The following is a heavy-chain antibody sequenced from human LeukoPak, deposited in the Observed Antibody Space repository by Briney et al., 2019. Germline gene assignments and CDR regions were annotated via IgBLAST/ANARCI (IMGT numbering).Heavy chain of an antibody. J-gene: IGHJ6*02. Sequence: GGSLRLPCAASGFTFSSYAMHWVRQAPGKGLEWVAVISYDGSNKYYADSVKGRFTISRDNSKNTLYLQMNSLRAEDTAVYYCARGHIGYHYYGMDVWGQGTTVTVSS. CDR3: ARGHIGYHYYGMDV. CDR2: ISYDGSNK. CDR1: GFTFSSYA. D-gene: IGHD2-21*01. V-gene: IGHV3-30*04.